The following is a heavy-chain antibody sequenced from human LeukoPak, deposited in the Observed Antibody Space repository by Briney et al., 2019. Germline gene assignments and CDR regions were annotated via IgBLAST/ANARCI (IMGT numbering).Heavy chain of an antibody. CDR3: ARDRLYYDILTGYRPDAFDI. CDR1: GGSISSSSYY. J-gene: IGHJ3*02. D-gene: IGHD3-9*01. V-gene: IGHV4-31*03. CDR2: IYYSGST. Sequence: SETLSLTCTVSGGSISSSSYYWGWIRQHPGKGLEWIGYIYYSGSTYYNPSLKSRVTISVDTSKNQFSLKLSSVTAADTAVYYCARDRLYYDILTGYRPDAFDIWGQGTMVTVSS.